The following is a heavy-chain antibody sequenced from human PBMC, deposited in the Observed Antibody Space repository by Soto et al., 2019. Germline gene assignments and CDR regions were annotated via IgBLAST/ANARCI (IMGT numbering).Heavy chain of an antibody. D-gene: IGHD2-15*01. CDR2: ISYDGSNK. Sequence: QVQLVESGGGVVQPGRSLRLSCAASGFTFSSYGMHWVRQAPGKGLEWVAVISYDGSNKYYADSVKGRFTISRDNSKNTLYQQMNSLRAEDTAVYYCAKDRRACSGGSCYYFDYWGQGTLVTVSS. CDR3: AKDRRACSGGSCYYFDY. J-gene: IGHJ4*02. CDR1: GFTFSSYG. V-gene: IGHV3-30*18.